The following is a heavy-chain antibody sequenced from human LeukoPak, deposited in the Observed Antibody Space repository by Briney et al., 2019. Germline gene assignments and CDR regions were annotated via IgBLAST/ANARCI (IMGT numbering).Heavy chain of an antibody. V-gene: IGHV1-69*06. CDR1: GGTFSSYA. CDR2: IIPIFGTA. D-gene: IGHD2-2*01. Sequence: ASVKVSCKASGGTFSSYAISWVRQAPGQGLEWMGGIIPIFGTANYAQKFQGRVTITADKSTSTAYMELSSLRSEDTAVYYCARGDIVVVPSASLYYYYGRDVWGKGTTVTVSS. CDR3: ARGDIVVVPSASLYYYYGRDV. J-gene: IGHJ6*04.